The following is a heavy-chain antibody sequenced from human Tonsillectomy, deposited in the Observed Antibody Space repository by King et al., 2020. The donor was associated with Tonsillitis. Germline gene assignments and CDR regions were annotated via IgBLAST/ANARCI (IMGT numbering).Heavy chain of an antibody. CDR3: ARPLYDYVWGGYRPIYGMDV. CDR2: ISSSGTTI. Sequence: VQLVESGGDLVKPGGSLRLSCAASGFTFSDYYMNWIRQAPGKGLEWVSYISSSGTTIYYADSVEGRFTMSRDNAKNSLYLQMNSLRAEDTAVYYCARPLYDYVWGGYRPIYGMDVWGQGTTVTVSS. V-gene: IGHV3-11*01. CDR1: GFTFSDYY. D-gene: IGHD3-16*02. J-gene: IGHJ6*02.